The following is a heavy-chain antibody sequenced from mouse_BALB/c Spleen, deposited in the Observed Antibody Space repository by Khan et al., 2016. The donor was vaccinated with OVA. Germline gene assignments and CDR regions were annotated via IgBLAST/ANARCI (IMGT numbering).Heavy chain of an antibody. Sequence: QVQLKQSGPELVRPGVSVKISCKGSGYTFTDYAMHWVKQSHAKSLEWIGIISTYSGNSNYNQRFKGKATMTVGKSSSTAYMELARLTSEDSAIXYCAREDGTYGALAYWGQGALVTVSA. V-gene: IGHV1S137*01. CDR1: GYTFTDYA. CDR2: ISTYSGNS. D-gene: IGHD2-1*01. CDR3: AREDGTYGALAY. J-gene: IGHJ3*01.